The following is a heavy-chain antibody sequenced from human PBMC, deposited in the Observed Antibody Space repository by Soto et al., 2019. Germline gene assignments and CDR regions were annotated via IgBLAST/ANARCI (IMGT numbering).Heavy chain of an antibody. CDR1: GFTVSSNY. Sequence: GGSLRLSCAASGFTVSSNYMSWVRQAPGKGLELVSVIYSGGSTYYADSVKGRFTISRDNSKNTLYLQMNSLRAEDTAVYYCARDGGYYDSSGYPYYYYGMDVWGQGTTVTVSS. CDR2: IYSGGST. CDR3: ARDGGYYDSSGYPYYYYGMDV. V-gene: IGHV3-53*01. D-gene: IGHD3-22*01. J-gene: IGHJ6*02.